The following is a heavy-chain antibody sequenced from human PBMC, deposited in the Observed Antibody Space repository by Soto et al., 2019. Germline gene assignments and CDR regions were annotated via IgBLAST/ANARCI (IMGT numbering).Heavy chain of an antibody. J-gene: IGHJ5*02. CDR3: VRRHVSATGIDWFDP. D-gene: IGHD6-13*01. Sequence: ASVKVSCKASGYTFTSYGIHWVRQAPGQRLEWMGWINAANGDTKYSPKFQGRVTITRDTSASTAYMELSSLRSEDTAVYYCVRRHVSATGIDWFDPWGQGTQVTVSS. CDR2: INAANGDT. CDR1: GYTFTSYG. V-gene: IGHV1-3*01.